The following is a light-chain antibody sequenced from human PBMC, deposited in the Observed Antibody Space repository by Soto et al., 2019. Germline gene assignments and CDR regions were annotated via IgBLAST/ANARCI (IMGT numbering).Light chain of an antibody. Sequence: DIQMTQSPYSLSAAVGDRVTIACRASQNINTCLNWYQQKPGKAPKLLIFDAASLQSGVPSRFSGGGSRTDFTLTITSLQPEDFATYYCQQTSSAPFTFGPGTKVDIK. CDR2: DAA. J-gene: IGKJ3*01. CDR3: QQTSSAPFT. CDR1: QNINTC. V-gene: IGKV1-39*01.